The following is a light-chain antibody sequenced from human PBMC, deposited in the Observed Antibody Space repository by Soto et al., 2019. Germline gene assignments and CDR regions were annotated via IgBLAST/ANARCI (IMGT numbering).Light chain of an antibody. CDR1: QSISSSF. Sequence: EIVLKQSPGILSLSQGERASLSCGASQSISSSFLAYYQQKPGQAPRLLIYGASSRGTGIPDRFSGTGSETDFTLTISRLEPEDFAVYYCQQYDSSPITFGQGTRLEI. CDR3: QQYDSSPIT. CDR2: GAS. V-gene: IGKV3-20*01. J-gene: IGKJ5*01.